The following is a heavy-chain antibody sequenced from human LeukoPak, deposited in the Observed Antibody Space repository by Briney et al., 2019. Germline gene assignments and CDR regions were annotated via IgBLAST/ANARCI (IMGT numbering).Heavy chain of an antibody. CDR1: GDSISSDY. CDR2: IYCWGST. V-gene: IGHV4-31*03. Sequence: SETLSLTCSVSGDSISSDYWSWIRQHPGKGLEWIGYIYCWGSTYYNPSLESRVTISVDTSKNQFSLNVRSVTAADTAVYYCARDRLVGGYCSSTSCDELWFDPWGQGTLVAVSS. J-gene: IGHJ5*02. CDR3: ARDRLVGGYCSSTSCDELWFDP. D-gene: IGHD2-2*01.